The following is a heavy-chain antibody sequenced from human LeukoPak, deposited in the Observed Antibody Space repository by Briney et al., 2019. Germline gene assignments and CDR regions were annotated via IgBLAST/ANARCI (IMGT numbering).Heavy chain of an antibody. CDR2: INHSGST. CDR3: ARRGSYDYYYYMDV. CDR1: GGSFSGYY. V-gene: IGHV4-34*01. J-gene: IGHJ6*03. Sequence: PSETLSLTCAVYGGSFSGYYWSWIRQPPGKGLEWIGEINHSGSTNYNPSLKSRVTISVDTSKNQFSLKLSSVTAADTAVYYCARRGSYDYYYYMDVWGKGTTVTISS. D-gene: IGHD1-26*01.